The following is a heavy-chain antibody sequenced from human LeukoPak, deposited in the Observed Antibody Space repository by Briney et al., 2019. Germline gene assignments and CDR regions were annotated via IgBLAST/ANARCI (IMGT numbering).Heavy chain of an antibody. CDR3: ARGKEL. CDR2: INHSGST. V-gene: IGHV4-34*01. CDR1: GGSFSGYY. Sequence: KASETLSLTCAVYGGSFSGYYWSWIRQPPGKGLEWIGEINHSGSTNYNPSLKSRVTISVDTSNNQFSLKLSSVTAADTAVYYCARGKELRGRGTLVTVSS. J-gene: IGHJ4*02. D-gene: IGHD1-7*01.